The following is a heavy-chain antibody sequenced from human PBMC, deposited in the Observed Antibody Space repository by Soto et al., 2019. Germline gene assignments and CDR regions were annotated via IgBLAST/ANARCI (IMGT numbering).Heavy chain of an antibody. D-gene: IGHD6-13*01. CDR1: GFTFSNYR. J-gene: IGHJ4*02. Sequence: EVQLVESGGGLVQPGGSLRLSCAASGFTFSNYRMNWVRQAPGKGLEWVSFINSDSSTIYYADSVKGRFTISRDNAKNSLYLQRNSVTDEDTAVYYCARDRDDIAAAGSYFDNWGQGTLVTVSS. CDR3: ARDRDDIAAAGSYFDN. CDR2: INSDSSTI. V-gene: IGHV3-48*02.